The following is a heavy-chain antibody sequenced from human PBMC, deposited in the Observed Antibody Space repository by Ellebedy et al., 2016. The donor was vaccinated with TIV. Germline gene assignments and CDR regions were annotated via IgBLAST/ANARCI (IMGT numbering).Heavy chain of an antibody. CDR1: GFTFSSYA. V-gene: IGHV3-30-3*02. CDR3: AKSGGKIVLMVYAIS. Sequence: GESLKISCAASGFTFSSYAMHWVRQAPGKGLEWVAVISYDGSNKYYADSVKGRFTISRDNSKNTLYLQMNSLRAEDTAVYYCAKSGGKIVLMVYAISWGQGTLVTVSS. J-gene: IGHJ5*02. D-gene: IGHD2-8*01. CDR2: ISYDGSNK.